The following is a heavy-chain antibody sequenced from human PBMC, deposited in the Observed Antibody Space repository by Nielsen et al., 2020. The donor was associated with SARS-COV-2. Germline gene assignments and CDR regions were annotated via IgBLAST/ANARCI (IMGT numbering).Heavy chain of an antibody. CDR2: ISYDGSNK. CDR3: AKDIGDDSKDV. J-gene: IGHJ6*02. CDR1: GFTFSSYG. Sequence: GESLKISCAASGFTFSSYGMHWVRQAPGKGLEWVAVISYDGSNKYYADSVKGRFTISRDNSKNTLYLQMNSLRAEDTAVYYCAKDIGDDSKDVWGQGTTVTVSS. V-gene: IGHV3-30*18. D-gene: IGHD3-10*01.